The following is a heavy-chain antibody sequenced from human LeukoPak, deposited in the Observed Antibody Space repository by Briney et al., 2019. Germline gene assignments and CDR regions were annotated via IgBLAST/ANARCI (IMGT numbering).Heavy chain of an antibody. CDR3: AKSYTTSIVTLSWFDP. CDR2: ISGSGGST. J-gene: IGHJ5*02. CDR1: GFTFSSYA. Sequence: GGSLRLSCAASGFTFSSYAMSWVRQAPGKGLEWVSAISGSGGSTYYADSVKGRFTISRDNSKNTLYLQMNSLRAEDTAVYYCAKSYTTSIVTLSWFDPWGQGTLVTVSS. V-gene: IGHV3-23*01. D-gene: IGHD2/OR15-2a*01.